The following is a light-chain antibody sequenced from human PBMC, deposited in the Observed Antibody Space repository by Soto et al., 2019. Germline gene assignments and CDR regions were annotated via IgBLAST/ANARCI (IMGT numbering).Light chain of an antibody. J-gene: IGKJ1*01. CDR3: QQYNNWHPMA. V-gene: IGKV3-15*01. CDR2: GAS. CDR1: QSVSSN. Sequence: EIVMTQSPATLSVSPGERATLSCRASQSVSSNLAWYQQKPGQAPRLLIYGASTRATGIPARFSGSGSGTEFTLNISSLQSEDFAVYNCQQYNNWHPMAFGQGTKVEIK.